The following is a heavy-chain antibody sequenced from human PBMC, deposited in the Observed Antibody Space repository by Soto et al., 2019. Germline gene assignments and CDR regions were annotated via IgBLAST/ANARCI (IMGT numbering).Heavy chain of an antibody. CDR3: ARVKECSGTSCYARDAFDI. V-gene: IGHV3-11*01. CDR1: GFTFSDHY. Sequence: QVQLVESGGGLIKPGGTLRLSCVASGFTFSDHYMSWIRQAPGKGLEWVSYISGGGSAIYHADSVKGPCTISRDNAKSSLYLQMSSLTAEDTAVYYCARVKECSGTSCYARDAFDIWGHGTMVTVSS. D-gene: IGHD2-2*01. J-gene: IGHJ3*02. CDR2: ISGGGSAI.